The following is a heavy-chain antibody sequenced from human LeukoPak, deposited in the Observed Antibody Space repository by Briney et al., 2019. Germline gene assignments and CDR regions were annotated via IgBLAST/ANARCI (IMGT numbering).Heavy chain of an antibody. CDR1: GFTFSSYW. J-gene: IGHJ4*02. CDR3: AREVDTAMVDY. D-gene: IGHD5-18*01. CDR2: IKQDGSEK. V-gene: IGHV3-7*01. Sequence: GGSLRLSCAASGFTFSSYWMSWVRQAPGKGLEWVANIKQDGSEKYYVDSVKGRFTISRENAKNSLYLQMNSLRAEDTAVYYCAREVDTAMVDYWGQGTLVTVSS.